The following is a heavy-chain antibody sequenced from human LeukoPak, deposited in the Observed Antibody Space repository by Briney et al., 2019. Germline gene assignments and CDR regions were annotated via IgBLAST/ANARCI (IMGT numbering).Heavy chain of an antibody. CDR2: TYYRSKWYN. Sequence: SQTLSLTCVISGDSVSSNSAAWNWIRRSPSRGLEWLGRTYYRSKWYNDYAVSVKSRITINPDTSKNQFSLQLNSVTPEDTAVYYCARALRYSSGWALDYWGQGTLVTVSS. CDR3: ARALRYSSGWALDY. J-gene: IGHJ4*02. CDR1: GDSVSSNSAA. D-gene: IGHD6-19*01. V-gene: IGHV6-1*01.